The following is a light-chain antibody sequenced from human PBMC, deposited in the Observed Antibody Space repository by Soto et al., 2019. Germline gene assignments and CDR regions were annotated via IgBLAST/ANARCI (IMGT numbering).Light chain of an antibody. J-gene: IGKJ2*01. V-gene: IGKV3-15*01. Sequence: EIVMTQSPVTLSVSPGERATLSCRASQSISNHLAWYQQKPGQAPRLLMYGASTRATGIPARFSGSGSGTEFTLTISSLQSEDVAAYYCQQYNNWPPRTFGQGTKLEIK. CDR3: QQYNNWPPRT. CDR2: GAS. CDR1: QSISNH.